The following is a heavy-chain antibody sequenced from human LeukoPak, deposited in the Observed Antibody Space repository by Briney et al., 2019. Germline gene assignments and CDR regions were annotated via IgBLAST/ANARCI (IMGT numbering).Heavy chain of an antibody. V-gene: IGHV4-59*08. J-gene: IGHJ3*02. CDR1: GGPIGGHH. D-gene: IGHD1-26*01. CDR2: FYDSGDF. CDR3: ARLLRPGGRKGDAFDI. Sequence: SETLSLTCTVSGGPIGGHHWTWIRQPPGTGLEWIGYFYDSGDFNYNPSLKSRVTIWMDMSNNQFSLTMSSVTAADTAMYYCARLLRPGGRKGDAFDIWGQGTLVTVSS.